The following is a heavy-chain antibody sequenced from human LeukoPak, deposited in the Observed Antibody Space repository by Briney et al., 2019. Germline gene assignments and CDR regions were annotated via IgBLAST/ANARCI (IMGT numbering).Heavy chain of an antibody. CDR2: INPNNGGT. J-gene: IGHJ4*02. Sequence: ASVKVSCKASGYTFTGYYMHWVRQAPGQGLEWMGWINPNNGGTNYAQKFQGRVTMTRDTSISTAYMELNRLRSDDTAVYYCARDPYSNYFDFWGQGTLVTVSS. CDR3: ARDPYSNYFDF. D-gene: IGHD5-18*01. CDR1: GYTFTGYY. V-gene: IGHV1-2*02.